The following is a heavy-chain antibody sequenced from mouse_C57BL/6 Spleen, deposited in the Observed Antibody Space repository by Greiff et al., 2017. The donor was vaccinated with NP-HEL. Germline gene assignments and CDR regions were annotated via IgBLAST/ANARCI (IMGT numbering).Heavy chain of an antibody. Sequence: EVQGVESGGGLVQPKGSLKLSCAASGFSFNTYAMNWVRQAPGQGLEWVARIRSKSNNYATYYADSVKDRFTISRDDSESMLYLQMNNLKTEDTAMYYCVRDVLLRSFDVWGTGTTVTVSS. CDR1: GFSFNTYA. CDR2: IRSKSNNYAT. CDR3: VRDVLLRSFDV. J-gene: IGHJ1*03. D-gene: IGHD1-1*01. V-gene: IGHV10-1*01.